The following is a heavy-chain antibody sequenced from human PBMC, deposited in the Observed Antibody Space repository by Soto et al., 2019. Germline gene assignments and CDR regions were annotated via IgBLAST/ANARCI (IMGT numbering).Heavy chain of an antibody. CDR1: GFTFSSYW. Sequence: GGSLRLSCAASGFTFSSYWMSWVRQAPGKGLEWVANIKQDGSEKYYVDSVKGRFTIPRDNAKNSLYLQMNSLRAEDTAVYYYASEIRYGSGSLNWGQGTTVTVSS. V-gene: IGHV3-7*03. CDR3: ASEIRYGSGSLN. D-gene: IGHD3-10*01. J-gene: IGHJ6*02. CDR2: IKQDGSEK.